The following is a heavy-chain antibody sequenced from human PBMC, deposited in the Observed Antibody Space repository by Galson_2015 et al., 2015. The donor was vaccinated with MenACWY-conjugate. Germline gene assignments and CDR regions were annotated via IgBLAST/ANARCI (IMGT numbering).Heavy chain of an antibody. CDR1: GFTFTDYD. Sequence: SLRLSCAASGFTFTDYDFNWVRQAPGTGLEWLSYISKSGSPIYYADSVKGRFTISRDNIKKSLFLEMNSLRAGDTGVYYCARVGTWIHQYFYYMDVWGKGTTVTVSS. D-gene: IGHD5-18*01. CDR2: ISKSGSPI. CDR3: ARVGTWIHQYFYYMDV. J-gene: IGHJ6*03. V-gene: IGHV3-48*03.